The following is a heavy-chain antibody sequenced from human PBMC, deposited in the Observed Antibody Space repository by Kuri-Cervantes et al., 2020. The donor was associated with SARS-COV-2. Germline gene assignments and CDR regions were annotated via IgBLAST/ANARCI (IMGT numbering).Heavy chain of an antibody. V-gene: IGHV3-53*01. J-gene: IGHJ5*02. CDR2: IYGGGST. CDR1: GFTVSSNY. CDR3: AREDRYGGNLNWFDP. Sequence: GESLKISCAASGFTVSSNYMSWVRQAPGKGLEWVSVIYGGGSTYYADSVQGRFTISRDNSKNTLHLQMNSLRVEDTAVYYCAREDRYGGNLNWFDPWGQGTLVTVSS. D-gene: IGHD1-26*01.